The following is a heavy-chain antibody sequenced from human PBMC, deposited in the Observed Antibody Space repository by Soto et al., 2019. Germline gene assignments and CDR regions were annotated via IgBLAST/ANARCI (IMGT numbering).Heavy chain of an antibody. CDR1: GGSISSYY. D-gene: IGHD3-10*01. CDR3: ARRITMVRGVRRDHNWFDP. CDR2: IYYSGST. J-gene: IGHJ5*02. Sequence: PSETLSLTCTVSGGSISSYYWSWIRQPPGKGLEWIGYIYYSGSTNYNPSLKSRVTISVDTSKNQFSLKLSSVTAADTAVYYCARRITMVRGVRRDHNWFDPWGQGTLVTVSS. V-gene: IGHV4-59*08.